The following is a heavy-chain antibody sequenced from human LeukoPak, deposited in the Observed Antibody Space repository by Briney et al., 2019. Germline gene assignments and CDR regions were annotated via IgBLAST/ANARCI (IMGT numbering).Heavy chain of an antibody. V-gene: IGHV3-74*01. J-gene: IGHJ4*02. CDR3: AREPLDTAMVTFDY. D-gene: IGHD5-18*01. Sequence: GGSLRLSCAASGFTFSSYWMHWVRQAPGKGLVWVSLIKSDGSSTTYADSVKGRFTISRDNAKDTLYLQMNSLRAEDTAVYYCAREPLDTAMVTFDYWGQGTLVTVSS. CDR2: IKSDGSST. CDR1: GFTFSSYW.